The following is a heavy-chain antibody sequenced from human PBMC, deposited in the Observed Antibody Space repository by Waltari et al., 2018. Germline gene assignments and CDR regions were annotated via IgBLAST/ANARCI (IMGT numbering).Heavy chain of an antibody. V-gene: IGHV1-69*12. CDR2: IIPIFGTA. CDR1: GGTFSSYA. J-gene: IGHJ6*02. Sequence: QVQLVQSGAEVKKPGSSVKVSCKASGGTFSSYAISWVRQAPGQGLEWMGGIIPIFGTANYAQKFQGRVTITGDESTSTAYMELSSLRSEDTAVYYCAREKDIVVVPAAIPPGYYYYGMDVWGQGTTVTVSS. CDR3: AREKDIVVVPAAIPPGYYYYGMDV. D-gene: IGHD2-2*02.